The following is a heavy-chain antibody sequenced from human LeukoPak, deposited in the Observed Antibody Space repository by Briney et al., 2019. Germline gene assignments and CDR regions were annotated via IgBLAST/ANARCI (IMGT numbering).Heavy chain of an antibody. D-gene: IGHD2-15*01. J-gene: IGHJ6*03. V-gene: IGHV3-21*01. CDR3: AREGYCSGGSCSLFYYYYMDV. CDR1: GFTFSSYS. CDR2: ISSSSSYI. Sequence: PGGSLRLSCAASGFTFSSYSMNWVRQAPGKGLEWVSSISSSSSYIYYADSVKGRFTISRDNAKNSLYLQMNSLRAEDTAVYYCAREGYCSGGSCSLFYYYYMDVWGKGTTVTISS.